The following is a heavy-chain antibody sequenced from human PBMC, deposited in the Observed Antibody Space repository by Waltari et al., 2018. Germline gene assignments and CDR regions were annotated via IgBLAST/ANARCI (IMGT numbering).Heavy chain of an antibody. CDR2: TRNKANGYTT. J-gene: IGHJ4*02. Sequence: EVQLVESVGGLVQPGGSLRLSCAASGFTFSHHYMDRFRQAPGKGLEWVGRTRNKANGYTTEYAASVKGRFTISRDDSKNSLYLQMNSLKTEDTAVYYCAREGSDYYDSSGFYYWGQGTLVTVSS. CDR1: GFTFSHHY. D-gene: IGHD3-22*01. CDR3: AREGSDYYDSSGFYY. V-gene: IGHV3-72*01.